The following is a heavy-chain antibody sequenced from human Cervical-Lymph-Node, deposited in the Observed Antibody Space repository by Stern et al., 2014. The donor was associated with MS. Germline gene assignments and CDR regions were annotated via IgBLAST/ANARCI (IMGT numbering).Heavy chain of an antibody. J-gene: IGHJ4*02. CDR1: GYSFSTYG. CDR2: ISVDTGST. V-gene: IGHV1-18*01. D-gene: IGHD3-22*01. Sequence: QVQLVQSGAEVKKPGASVKVSCKASGYSFSTYGISWVRQAPGQGLEWMGWISVDTGSTQYAQKFQVRVTLTTDTSTTAAYMELRSLTSDDTAVYYCVKGLYYYDSSGSKGDFWGQGSLVTVSS. CDR3: VKGLYYYDSSGSKGDF.